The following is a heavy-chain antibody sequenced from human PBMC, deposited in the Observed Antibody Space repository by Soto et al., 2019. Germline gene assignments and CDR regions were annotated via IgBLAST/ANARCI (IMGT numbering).Heavy chain of an antibody. CDR3: ARNQLELRHFDY. V-gene: IGHV1-69*13. Sequence: SVKVSCKASGGTFSSYAISWVRQAPGQGLEWMGGIIPIFGTANYAQKFQGRVTITADESTSTAYMELSSLRSEDTAVYYCARNQLELRHFDYWGQGTLVTVSS. D-gene: IGHD1-7*01. J-gene: IGHJ4*02. CDR2: IIPIFGTA. CDR1: GGTFSSYA.